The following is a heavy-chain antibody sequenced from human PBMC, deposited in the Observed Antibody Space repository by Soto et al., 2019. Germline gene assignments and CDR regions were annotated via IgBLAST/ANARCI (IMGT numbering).Heavy chain of an antibody. J-gene: IGHJ6*02. CDR3: ARGGRPRGAARPGGSETPSWYYGMDV. D-gene: IGHD6-6*01. V-gene: IGHV1-69*06. CDR2: IIPIFGTA. Sequence: GASVKVSCKASGGTFSSYAISWVRQAPGQGLEWMGGIIPIFGTANYAQKFQGRVTITADKSTSTAYMELSSLRSEDTAVYYCARGGRPRGAARPGGSETPSWYYGMDVWGQGTTVTVSS. CDR1: GGTFSSYA.